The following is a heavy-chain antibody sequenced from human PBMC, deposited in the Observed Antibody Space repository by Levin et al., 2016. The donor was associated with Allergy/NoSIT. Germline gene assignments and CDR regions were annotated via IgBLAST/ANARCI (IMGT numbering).Heavy chain of an antibody. CDR3: TTLGGPPAFDY. CDR2: IKSKTDGGTT. V-gene: IGHV3-15*01. J-gene: IGHJ4*02. Sequence: WIRQPPGKGLEWVGRIKSKTDGGTTDYAAPVKGRFTISRDDSKNTLYLQMNSLKTEDTAVYYCTTLGGPPAFDYWGQGTLVTVSS. D-gene: IGHD2-15*01.